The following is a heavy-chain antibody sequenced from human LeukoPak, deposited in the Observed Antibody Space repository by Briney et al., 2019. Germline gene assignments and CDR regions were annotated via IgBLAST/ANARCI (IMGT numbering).Heavy chain of an antibody. D-gene: IGHD2/OR15-2a*01. Sequence: ASVKVSCKASAYIFIDYYIHWVQQAPGKGLEWMGRVDPEDGEAIYAEKFQDRVTLSADTSTDTSYMELSSLRAEDTAVYYCSVSMSTIDYWGQGTLVTVFS. CDR2: VDPEDGEA. J-gene: IGHJ4*02. V-gene: IGHV1-69-2*01. CDR1: AYIFIDYY. CDR3: SVSMSTIDY.